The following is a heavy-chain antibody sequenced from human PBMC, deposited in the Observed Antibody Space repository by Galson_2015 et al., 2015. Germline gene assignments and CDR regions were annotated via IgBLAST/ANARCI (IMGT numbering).Heavy chain of an antibody. CDR2: MNPNSGNT. D-gene: IGHD6-13*01. J-gene: IGHJ4*02. CDR1: GYTFTSYG. CDR3: ARGSLLSRAAAGTVKVGDY. Sequence: SVKVSCKASGYTFTSYGISWVRQAPGQGLEWMGWMNPNSGNTGYAQKFQGRVTMTRNTSISTAYMELSSLRSEDTAVYYCARGSLLSRAAAGTVKVGDYWGQGTLVTVSS. V-gene: IGHV1-8*02.